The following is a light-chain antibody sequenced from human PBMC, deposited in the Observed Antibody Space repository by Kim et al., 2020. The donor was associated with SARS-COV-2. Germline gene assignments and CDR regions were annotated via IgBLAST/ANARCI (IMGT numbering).Light chain of an antibody. V-gene: IGLV2-14*03. J-gene: IGLJ1*01. CDR2: DVS. Sequence: SIPISCTGTSSDVGGYNYVSWYQQHPGKAPKLMIYDVSNRPSGVSNRFSGSKSGNTASLTISGLQAEDEADYYCSSYTSSSTLEGVFGTGTKVTVL. CDR3: SSYTSSSTLEGV. CDR1: SSDVGGYNY.